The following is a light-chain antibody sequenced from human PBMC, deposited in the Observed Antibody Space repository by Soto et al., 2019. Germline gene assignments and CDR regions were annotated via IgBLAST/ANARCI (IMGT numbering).Light chain of an antibody. CDR3: SSYSSSSTYV. Sequence: QSALTQPASVSGSPGQSITISCTGTSSDVGYYNYVSWYQQHPGKAPKLIIYDVSNRPSGVSNRFSGSKSGNTASLTISGLQAEDEAGYYCSSYSSSSTYVFGTGTKFTVL. V-gene: IGLV2-14*01. CDR2: DVS. J-gene: IGLJ1*01. CDR1: SSDVGYYNY.